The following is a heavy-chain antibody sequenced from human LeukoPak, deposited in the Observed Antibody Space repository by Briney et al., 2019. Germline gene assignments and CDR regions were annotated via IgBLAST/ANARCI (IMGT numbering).Heavy chain of an antibody. D-gene: IGHD5-18*01. V-gene: IGHV5-51*01. CDR2: IYPGDSDT. J-gene: IGHJ4*02. Sequence: GESLKISCKGSAYSFTNYWLGWVRQMPGKGLEWMGIIYPGDSDTRYSPSFQGQVTISADKSIGTAYLQWSNLKASDTAMYYCARQFTSMVYFDYWGQGTLVTVSS. CDR1: AYSFTNYW. CDR3: ARQFTSMVYFDY.